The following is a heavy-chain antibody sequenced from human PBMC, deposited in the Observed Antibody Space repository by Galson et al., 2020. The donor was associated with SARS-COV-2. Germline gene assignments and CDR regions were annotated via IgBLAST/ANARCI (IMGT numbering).Heavy chain of an antibody. J-gene: IGHJ6*02. CDR2: ISAHNGNT. V-gene: IGHV1-18*01. Sequence: GESLKISCTASGYTFTSYGISWVRQAPGQGLEWMGWISAHNGNTNYAQKLQGRVTMTTDTSTSTAYMELRSLRSDDTAVYYCARDPNLHCSSTSCGVIDYYYYGMDVWGQGTTVTVSS. CDR1: GYTFTSYG. D-gene: IGHD2-2*01. CDR3: ARDPNLHCSSTSCGVIDYYYYGMDV.